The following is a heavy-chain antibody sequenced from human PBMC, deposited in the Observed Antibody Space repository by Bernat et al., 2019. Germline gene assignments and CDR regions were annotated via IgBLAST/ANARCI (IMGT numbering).Heavy chain of an antibody. J-gene: IGHJ4*02. CDR2: ISYDENNK. CDR1: GFTFSSYG. Sequence: QVQLVESGGGVVQPGRSLRLSCEASGFTFSSYGMHWVRQAPGKGPEWVAVISYDENNKYYGDSVKGRFTISRDNSKNTLYLQMNSLGGEDTAVYYCATGLAAAGQRGYFDYWGQGTLVTVSS. D-gene: IGHD6-13*01. V-gene: IGHV3-30*03. CDR3: ATGLAAAGQRGYFDY.